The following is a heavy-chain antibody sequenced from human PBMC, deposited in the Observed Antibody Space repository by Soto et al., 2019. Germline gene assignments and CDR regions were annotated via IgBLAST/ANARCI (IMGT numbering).Heavy chain of an antibody. J-gene: IGHJ6*02. Sequence: PSETLSLTCIVSGGSISSYYWSWIRQPPGKGLEWIGYIYYSGSTNYNPSLKSRVTISVDTSKNQFSLKLSSVTAADTAVYFCARAAYGSGSYYAPYYYYAMDVWGQGTTVTVSS. CDR1: GGSISSYY. V-gene: IGHV4-59*01. CDR3: ARAAYGSGSYYAPYYYYAMDV. D-gene: IGHD3-10*01. CDR2: IYYSGST.